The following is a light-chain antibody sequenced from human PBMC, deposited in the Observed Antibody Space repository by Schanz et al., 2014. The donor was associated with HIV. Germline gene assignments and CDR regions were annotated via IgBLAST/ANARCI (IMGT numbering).Light chain of an antibody. Sequence: DIQLTQSPSFLSASVGDRVTITCRASQGISSYLAWYQQMPAKAPKLLIYAASTLHSGVPSRFSGSGSGTEFTLTISSLQPEDFATYYCQQYNDNSSIFGQGTKLEFK. J-gene: IGKJ2*01. CDR1: QGISSY. V-gene: IGKV1-9*01. CDR3: QQYNDNSSI. CDR2: AAS.